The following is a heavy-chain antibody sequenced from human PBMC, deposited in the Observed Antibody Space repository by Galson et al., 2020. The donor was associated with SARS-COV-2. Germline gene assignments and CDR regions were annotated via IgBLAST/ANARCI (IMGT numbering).Heavy chain of an antibody. CDR3: ARVGFFSMDV. V-gene: IGHV4-4*02. CDR1: GYSITRDNW. CDR2: IYRSEST. Sequence: SETLSLTCTLSGYSITRDNWWSWVRQAPGKGVEWIGEIYRSESTNYNPSFKSRVTITIDKYKNQFYLKLASVTAADTAVYFCARVGFFSMDVWGKGTTVIASS. D-gene: IGHD3-10*01. J-gene: IGHJ6*03.